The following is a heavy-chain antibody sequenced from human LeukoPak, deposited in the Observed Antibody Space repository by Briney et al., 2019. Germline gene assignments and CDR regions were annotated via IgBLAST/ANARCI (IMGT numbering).Heavy chain of an antibody. CDR2: ISSRGSTI. D-gene: IGHD2-2*01. J-gene: IGHJ6*03. CDR1: GFTFSSYE. CDR3: ARVTLGPSFPFRTYYYYYYMDV. V-gene: IGHV3-48*03. Sequence: GGSLRLSCAASGFTFSSYEMNWVRQAPAKGLGWVSYISSRGSTIYYADSVKGRFTISRDNARNSLYLQMNSLRAEDRAVYYCARVTLGPSFPFRTYYYYYYMDVWGKGTTVTISS.